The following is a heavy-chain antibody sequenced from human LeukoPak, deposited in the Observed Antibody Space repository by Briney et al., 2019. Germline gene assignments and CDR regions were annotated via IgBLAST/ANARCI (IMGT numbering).Heavy chain of an antibody. V-gene: IGHV4-34*01. CDR1: GGSISTFY. CDR2: INHSGST. CDR3: ARGTIFGVVIDAFDI. Sequence: SETLSLTCTVSGGSISTFYWTWIRQPPGKGLEWIGEINHSGSTNYNPSLKSRVTISVDTSKNQFSLKLSSVTAADTAVYYCARGTIFGVVIDAFDIWGQGTMVTVSS. J-gene: IGHJ3*02. D-gene: IGHD3-3*01.